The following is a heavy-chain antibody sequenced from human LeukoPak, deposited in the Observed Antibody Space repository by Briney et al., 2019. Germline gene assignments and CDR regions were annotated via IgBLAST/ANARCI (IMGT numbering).Heavy chain of an antibody. CDR1: GGSISSYY. D-gene: IGHD6-13*01. CDR3: AREVSRIAAY. CDR2: IYYSGST. J-gene: IGHJ4*02. Sequence: PSETLSLTCTVSGGSISSYYWSWIRQPPGKGLEWIGYIYYSGSTTYNPSLKSRVTISVDTSKNQFSLKLSSVTAADTAVYYCAREVSRIAAYWGQGTLVTVSS. V-gene: IGHV4-59*01.